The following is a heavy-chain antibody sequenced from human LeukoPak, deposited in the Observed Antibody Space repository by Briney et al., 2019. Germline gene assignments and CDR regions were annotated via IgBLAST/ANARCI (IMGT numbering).Heavy chain of an antibody. J-gene: IGHJ4*02. CDR2: MNPNSGNT. V-gene: IGHV1-8*01. CDR3: ARGASRGMKWLLFST. CDR1: RYTFTSYD. D-gene: IGHD3-3*01. Sequence: GASVKVSCKASRYTFTSYDINWARQATGQGLEWMGWMNPNSGNTGYAQKFQGRVTMTRNTSISTAYMELSSLRSEDTAVYYCARGASRGMKWLLFSTWGQGTLVTVSS.